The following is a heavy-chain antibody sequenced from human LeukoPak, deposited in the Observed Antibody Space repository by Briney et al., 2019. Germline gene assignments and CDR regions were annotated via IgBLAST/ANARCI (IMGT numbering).Heavy chain of an antibody. D-gene: IGHD3-10*01. Sequence: GGSLRLSCAASGFTFSSYAMSWARQAPGKGLEWVSAVNARGYSTYYADSVKDRFTISRDNSKNTVFLQMNSLRAEDTAVYYCANGDSVYGMDVWGQGTTVTVSS. J-gene: IGHJ6*02. CDR2: VNARGYST. CDR1: GFTFSSYA. V-gene: IGHV3-23*01. CDR3: ANGDSVYGMDV.